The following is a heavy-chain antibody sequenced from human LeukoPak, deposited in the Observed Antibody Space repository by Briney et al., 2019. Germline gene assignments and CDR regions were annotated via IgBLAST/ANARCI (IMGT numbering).Heavy chain of an antibody. Sequence: GSLRLSCAASGFTFSSYTMHWVRQAPGKGLEWVAVISYDGSTIYYADSVKGRFTVSRDNSKNTLYLQMDSLRPEDTAVYYCASRTATVMDYWGQGTLVTVSS. V-gene: IGHV3-30-3*01. J-gene: IGHJ4*02. CDR1: GFTFSSYT. CDR2: ISYDGSTI. D-gene: IGHD4-17*01. CDR3: ASRTATVMDY.